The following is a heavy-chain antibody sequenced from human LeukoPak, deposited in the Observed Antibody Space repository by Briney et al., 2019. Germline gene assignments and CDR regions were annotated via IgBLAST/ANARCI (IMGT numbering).Heavy chain of an antibody. D-gene: IGHD3-22*01. V-gene: IGHV4-39*01. CDR3: ARVHLRRYYYDSSGYEKGRAFDI. CDR2: IYYSGST. J-gene: IGHJ3*02. Sequence: PSETLSLTCTVSGGSISSSSYYWGWIRQPPGKGLEWIGSIYYSGSTYYNPSLKSRVTISVDTSKNQFSLKLSSVTAADTAVYYCARVHLRRYYYDSSGYEKGRAFDIWGQGTMVTVSS. CDR1: GGSISSSSYY.